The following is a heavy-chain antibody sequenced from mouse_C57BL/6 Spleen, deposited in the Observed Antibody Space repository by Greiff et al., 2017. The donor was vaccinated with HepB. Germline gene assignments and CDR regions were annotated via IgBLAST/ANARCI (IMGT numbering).Heavy chain of an antibody. CDR2: INPNNGGT. V-gene: IGHV1-18*01. CDR1: GYTFTDYN. J-gene: IGHJ4*01. Sequence: VQLQQSGPELVKPGASVKIPCKASGYTFTDYNMDWVKQSHGKSLEWIGDINPNNGGTIYNQKFKGKATLTVDKSSSTAYMELRSLTSEDTAVYYCATAQATYYYAMDYWGQGTSVTVSS. D-gene: IGHD3-2*02. CDR3: ATAQATYYYAMDY.